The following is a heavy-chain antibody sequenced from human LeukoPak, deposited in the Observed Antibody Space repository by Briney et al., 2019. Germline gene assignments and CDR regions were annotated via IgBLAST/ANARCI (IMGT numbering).Heavy chain of an antibody. CDR1: GFTVSSNY. J-gene: IGHJ4*02. Sequence: GGSLRLSCAASGFTVSSNYMSWVRQAPGKGLEWVSVIYTGGSTYYADSVKGRFTISRDNSKNTLYCQMNSLRAEDTAVYYCARVSVATITFDYWGQGTLVTVSS. CDR3: ARVSVATITFDY. CDR2: IYTGGST. V-gene: IGHV3-53*01. D-gene: IGHD5-24*01.